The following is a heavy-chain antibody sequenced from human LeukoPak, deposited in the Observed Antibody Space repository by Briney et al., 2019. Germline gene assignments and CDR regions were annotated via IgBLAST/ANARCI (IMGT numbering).Heavy chain of an antibody. CDR2: ISYDGSNK. CDR1: GFTFSSYG. D-gene: IGHD3-10*01. V-gene: IGHV3-30*18. Sequence: PGGSLRLSCAASGFTFSSYGMHWVRQAPGKGLEWVAVISYDGSNKYYADSVKGRFTISRDNSKNTLYLQMNSLRAEDTAVYYCAKDLTMVRGVISWGQGTLVTVSS. J-gene: IGHJ4*02. CDR3: AKDLTMVRGVIS.